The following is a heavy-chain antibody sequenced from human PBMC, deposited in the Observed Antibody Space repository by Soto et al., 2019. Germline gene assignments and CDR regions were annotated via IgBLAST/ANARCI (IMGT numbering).Heavy chain of an antibody. CDR3: AAPDYYDSSGYYQNWFDP. Sequence: SVTVSRKASGFTFTSSAGQWVQQARGQRLEWIGWIVVVSGNTNYAQKFQERVTITRDMSTSTAYMELSSLRSEDTAVYSCAAPDYYDSSGYYQNWFDPWGQGTLVTVSS. V-gene: IGHV1-58*01. D-gene: IGHD3-22*01. J-gene: IGHJ5*02. CDR2: IVVVSGNT. CDR1: GFTFTSSA.